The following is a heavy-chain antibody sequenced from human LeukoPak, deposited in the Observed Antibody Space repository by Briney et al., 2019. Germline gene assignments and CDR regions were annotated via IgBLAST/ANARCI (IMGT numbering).Heavy chain of an antibody. Sequence: GGSLRLSCAASGFTFSSYAMSWVRQAPGKGLEWVSAISGSGGSTYYADSVKGRFTISRDNSKNTLYLQMNSLRAEDTAVYYCASLTIFGVGIYYGMDVWGQGTTVTVSS. V-gene: IGHV3-23*01. D-gene: IGHD3-3*01. CDR2: ISGSGGST. CDR1: GFTFSSYA. CDR3: ASLTIFGVGIYYGMDV. J-gene: IGHJ6*02.